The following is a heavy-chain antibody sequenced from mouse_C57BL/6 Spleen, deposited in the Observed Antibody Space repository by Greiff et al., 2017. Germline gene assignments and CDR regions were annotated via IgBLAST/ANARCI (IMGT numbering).Heavy chain of an antibody. J-gene: IGHJ3*01. V-gene: IGHV1-82*01. CDR3: ALYYGSTSFAY. CDR2: IYPGDGDT. D-gene: IGHD1-1*01. CDR1: GYAFSSSW. Sequence: VQLQQSGPELVKPGASVKISCKASGYAFSSSWMNWVKQRPGKGLEWIGRIYPGDGDTNYNGKFQGKATLTADKSSSTAYMQLSSLPSADSAVYFCALYYGSTSFAYWGQGTLVTVSA.